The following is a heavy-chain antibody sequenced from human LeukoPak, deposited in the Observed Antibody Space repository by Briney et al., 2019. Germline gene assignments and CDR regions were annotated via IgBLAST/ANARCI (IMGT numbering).Heavy chain of an antibody. CDR3: ARVGSGDLFFDY. CDR1: GFTFSTYW. V-gene: IGHV3-7*04. D-gene: IGHD4-17*01. Sequence: GGSLRLSCAASGFTFSTYWMSWVRQSPGKGLEWVANINQGGSEKQYVDSVKGRFTISRDDAKKSLYLQMNSLRVDDTAVYYCARVGSGDLFFDYWGQGTLVTVSS. CDR2: INQGGSEK. J-gene: IGHJ4*02.